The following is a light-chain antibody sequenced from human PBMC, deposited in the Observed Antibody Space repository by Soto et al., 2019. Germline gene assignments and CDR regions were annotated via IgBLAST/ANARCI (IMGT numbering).Light chain of an antibody. J-gene: IGLJ3*02. Sequence: QSALTQPASVSGSPGQSITISCTGISSDVGDYNYVSWYRQYPGKVPKLIIYEVSHRPSGISDRFSGSKSGNTASLTISGLQTEDEADYYCTSYTSTTRVFGGGTQLTVL. CDR3: TSYTSTTRV. CDR1: SSDVGDYNY. V-gene: IGLV2-14*01. CDR2: EVS.